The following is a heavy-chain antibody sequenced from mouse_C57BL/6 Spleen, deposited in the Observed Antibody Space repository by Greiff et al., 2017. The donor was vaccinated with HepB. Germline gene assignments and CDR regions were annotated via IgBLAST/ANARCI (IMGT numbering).Heavy chain of an antibody. CDR2: INPGSGGT. V-gene: IGHV1-54*01. CDR1: GYAFTNYL. Sequence: QVQLKQSGAELVRPGTSVKVSCKASGYAFTNYLIEWVKQRPGQGLEWIGVINPGSGGTNYNEKFKGKATLTADKSSSTAYMQLSSLTSEDSAVYFCARRNYGSSPSYAMDYWGQGTSVTVSS. D-gene: IGHD1-1*01. CDR3: ARRNYGSSPSYAMDY. J-gene: IGHJ4*01.